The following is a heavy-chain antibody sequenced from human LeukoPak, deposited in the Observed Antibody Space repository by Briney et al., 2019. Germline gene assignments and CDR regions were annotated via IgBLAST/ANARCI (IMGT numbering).Heavy chain of an antibody. V-gene: IGHV1-69*01. D-gene: IGHD6-6*01. Sequence: ASVKVSCKASGGTFNSYAISWVRQAPGQGPEWMGGITPILGTPHYAQKFQGRITITADESTSTAYVELTSLRSDDTAVYYCARSSSSVNIESRYGMDVWGQGTTVTVSS. J-gene: IGHJ6*02. CDR2: ITPILGTP. CDR1: GGTFNSYA. CDR3: ARSSSSVNIESRYGMDV.